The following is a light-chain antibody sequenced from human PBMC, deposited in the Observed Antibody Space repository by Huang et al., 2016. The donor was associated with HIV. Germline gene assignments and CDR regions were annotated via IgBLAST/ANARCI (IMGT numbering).Light chain of an antibody. CDR3: QQLNSYPLT. Sequence: IQLTQSPSSLSASVGDRVTITCRASQGISSYLAWYQQKPGKAPKLLIYAASTLQRGVPSRFSGSGSGTDFTLTISSLQPEDFATYHCQQLNSYPLTFGGGTKVEIK. CDR2: AAS. V-gene: IGKV1-9*01. CDR1: QGISSY. J-gene: IGKJ4*01.